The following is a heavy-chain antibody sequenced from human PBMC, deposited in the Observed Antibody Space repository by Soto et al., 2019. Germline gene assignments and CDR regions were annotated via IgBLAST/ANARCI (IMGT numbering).Heavy chain of an antibody. CDR1: GFTFSSYG. CDR3: AKAGDYDSSGYPGLYYYGMDV. CDR2: ISYDGSNK. Sequence: QPGGSLRLSCAASGFTFSSYGMHWVRQAPGKGLEWVAVISYDGSNKYYADSVKGRFTISRDNSKNTLYLQMNSLRAEDTAVYYCAKAGDYDSSGYPGLYYYGMDVWGQGTTVTVSS. V-gene: IGHV3-30*18. J-gene: IGHJ6*02. D-gene: IGHD3-22*01.